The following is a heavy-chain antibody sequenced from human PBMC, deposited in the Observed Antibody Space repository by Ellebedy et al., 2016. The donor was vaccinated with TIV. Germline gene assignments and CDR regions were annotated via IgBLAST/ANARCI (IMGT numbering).Heavy chain of an antibody. CDR3: ARLNVELLTVEDYYYYMDV. CDR2: IYYSGST. J-gene: IGHJ6*03. Sequence: SETLSLTCTVSGGSIGSYYWSWIRQPPGKGLEWIGYIYYSGSTNYNPSLKSRVTISVDTSKNQFSLRLSSVTAADTAVYYCARLNVELLTVEDYYYYMDVWGKGTTVTVSS. CDR1: GGSIGSYY. D-gene: IGHD2-15*01. V-gene: IGHV4-59*08.